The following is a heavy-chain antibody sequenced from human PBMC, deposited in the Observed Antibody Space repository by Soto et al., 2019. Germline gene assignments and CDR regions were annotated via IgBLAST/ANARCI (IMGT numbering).Heavy chain of an antibody. D-gene: IGHD4-4*01. Sequence: GASVKVSCKASGGTFSSYAISWVRQAPGQGLEWMGRIIPTFGTANYAQKFQGRVTITADKSTSTAYMELSSLRSEDTAVYYCAREPTVTPPQNFDYWGQGTLVTVSS. CDR1: GGTFSSYA. CDR3: AREPTVTPPQNFDY. J-gene: IGHJ4*02. V-gene: IGHV1-69*06. CDR2: IIPTFGTA.